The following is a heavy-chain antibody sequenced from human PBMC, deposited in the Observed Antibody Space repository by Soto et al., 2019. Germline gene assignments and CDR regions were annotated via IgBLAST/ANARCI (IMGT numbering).Heavy chain of an antibody. D-gene: IGHD1-26*01. CDR3: AKDKSGSYSRYYGMDV. CDR2: ISGSGGST. Sequence: GGSLRLSCAASGFTFSSYAMTWGRQAPGKGLEWVSAISGSGGSTYYADSVKGRFTISRDNSKNTLYLQMNSLRAEDTAVYYCAKDKSGSYSRYYGMDVWGQGTTVTVSS. CDR1: GFTFSSYA. J-gene: IGHJ6*02. V-gene: IGHV3-23*01.